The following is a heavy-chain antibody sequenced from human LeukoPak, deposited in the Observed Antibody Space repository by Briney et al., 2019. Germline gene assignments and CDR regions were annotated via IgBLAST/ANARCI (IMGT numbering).Heavy chain of an antibody. CDR2: INPNSGGT. CDR3: ARSQTHSFPTGVWGFGEPHFDY. J-gene: IGHJ4*02. D-gene: IGHD3-10*01. CDR1: GYTFTGYY. Sequence: RASVKVSCKASGYTFTGYYMHWVRQAPGQGLEWMGWINPNSGGTNYAQKFQGRVTMTRDTSVSTAYMELSRLRSDDTAVYYCARSQTHSFPTGVWGFGEPHFDYWGQGTLVTVSS. V-gene: IGHV1-2*02.